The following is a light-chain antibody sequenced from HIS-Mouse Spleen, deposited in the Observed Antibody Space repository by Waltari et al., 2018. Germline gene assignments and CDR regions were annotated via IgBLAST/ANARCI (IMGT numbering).Light chain of an antibody. Sequence: SYELTQPPSVSVSPGQPARITCSGDALPKKYAHWYQQKSGQAPVLVIYEDSKRPSGIPERFSGSSSGTMATLTISGAQVEDEADYYYYSTDSSGNHRVFGGGTKLTVL. CDR2: EDS. CDR1: ALPKKY. CDR3: YSTDSSGNHRV. V-gene: IGLV3-10*01. J-gene: IGLJ2*01.